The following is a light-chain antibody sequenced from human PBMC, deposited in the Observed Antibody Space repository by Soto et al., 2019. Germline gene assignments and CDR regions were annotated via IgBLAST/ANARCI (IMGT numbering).Light chain of an antibody. CDR1: QSVSSSY. Sequence: EIVLTQSPGTLSLSPGERATLSCRASQSVSSSYLAWYQQKPGQAPRLLVYGASIRATGIPDRFSGSGSGTDFTLTISRLEPEDVGIYYCQQCHATPLTFGQGTRLDI. J-gene: IGKJ5*01. V-gene: IGKV3-20*01. CDR2: GAS. CDR3: QQCHATPLT.